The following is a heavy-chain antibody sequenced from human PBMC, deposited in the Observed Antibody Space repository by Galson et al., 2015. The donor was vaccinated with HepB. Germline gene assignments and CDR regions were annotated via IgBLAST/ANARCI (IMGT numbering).Heavy chain of an antibody. V-gene: IGHV1-46*01. D-gene: IGHD6-19*01. CDR3: ARPSLLIAVAGGGYYFDY. CDR2: INPSGGST. Sequence: SVKVSCKASGYTFTSYHMHWVRQAPGQGLEWMGIINPSGGSTSYAQKFQGRVTMTRDTSTSTVYMELSSLRSEDTAVYYCARPSLLIAVAGGGYYFDYWGQGTLVTVSS. J-gene: IGHJ4*02. CDR1: GYTFTSYH.